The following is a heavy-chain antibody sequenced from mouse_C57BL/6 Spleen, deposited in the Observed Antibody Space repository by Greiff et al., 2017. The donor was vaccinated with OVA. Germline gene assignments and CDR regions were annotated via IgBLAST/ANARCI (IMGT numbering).Heavy chain of an antibody. CDR2: ISDGGSYT. J-gene: IGHJ3*01. CDR1: GFTFSSYA. CDR3: ARALIYGSSYAWFAY. D-gene: IGHD1-1*01. Sequence: EVNVVESGGGLVKPGGSLKLSCAASGFTFSSYAMSWVRQTPEKRLEWVATISDGGSYTYYPDNVKGRFTISRDNAKNNLYLQMSHLKSEDTAMYYCARALIYGSSYAWFAYWGQGTLVTVSA. V-gene: IGHV5-4*03.